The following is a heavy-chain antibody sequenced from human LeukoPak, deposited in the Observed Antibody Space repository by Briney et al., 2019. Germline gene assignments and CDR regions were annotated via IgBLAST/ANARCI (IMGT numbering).Heavy chain of an antibody. D-gene: IGHD3-3*01. CDR3: ARDLGYYDFWSGYYSDYFDY. Sequence: GASVKVSCKASGYTFTSYYMHWVRQAPGQGLEWMGIINPSGGSTSYAQKFQGRVTMTRDTSTSTVYMELSSLRSEDTAVYYCARDLGYYDFWSGYYSDYFDYWGQGTLVTVSS. CDR1: GYTFTSYY. V-gene: IGHV1-46*01. CDR2: INPSGGST. J-gene: IGHJ4*02.